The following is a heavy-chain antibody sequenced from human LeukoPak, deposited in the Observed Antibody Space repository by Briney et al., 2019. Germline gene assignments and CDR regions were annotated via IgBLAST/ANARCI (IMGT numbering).Heavy chain of an antibody. D-gene: IGHD5-12*01. CDR2: IYYSGST. V-gene: IGHV4-39*07. J-gene: IGHJ4*02. Sequence: PSETLSLTCTVSGGSISSSSYYWGWIRQPPGKGLEWIGSIYYSGSTYYNPSLKSRVTISVDTSKNQFSLKLSSVTAADTAVYYCATYRRGYSGYVNYWGQGTLVTVSS. CDR3: ATYRRGYSGYVNY. CDR1: GGSISSSSYY.